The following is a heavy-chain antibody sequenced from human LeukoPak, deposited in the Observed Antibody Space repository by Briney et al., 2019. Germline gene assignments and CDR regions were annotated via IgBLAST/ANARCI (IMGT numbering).Heavy chain of an antibody. J-gene: IGHJ4*02. D-gene: IGHD3-22*01. CDR3: AKDVVRYYDSSGEDYFDY. CDR1: GFSFSSYW. Sequence: GGSLRLSCAASGFSFSSYWMHWVRQAPGKGLVWVSRIKSDGTDTNYADSVKGRFTISRDNAKNTLYLQMNSLRAEDTAVYYCAKDVVRYYDSSGEDYFDYWGQGTLVTVSS. V-gene: IGHV3-74*01. CDR2: IKSDGTDT.